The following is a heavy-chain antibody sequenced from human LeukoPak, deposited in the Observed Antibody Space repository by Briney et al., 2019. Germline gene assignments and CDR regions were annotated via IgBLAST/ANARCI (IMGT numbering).Heavy chain of an antibody. V-gene: IGHV4-31*03. J-gene: IGHJ4*02. D-gene: IGHD5-12*01. CDR1: GGSISSGGYY. CDR2: VNYRGST. Sequence: SETLSPTCTVSGGSISSGGYYWSWIRQHPGKGLEWIGYVNYRGSTYKNPSLESRVTISVDTSKNEFSLKLSSVGAADMALYYCARASGYDFFDHWGQGSLVTVS. CDR3: ARASGYDFFDH.